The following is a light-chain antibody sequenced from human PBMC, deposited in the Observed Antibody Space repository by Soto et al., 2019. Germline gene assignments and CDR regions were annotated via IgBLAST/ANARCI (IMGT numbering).Light chain of an antibody. CDR1: SSDVGGYKY. J-gene: IGLJ3*02. CDR3: CSYTRSSTLV. CDR2: DLI. V-gene: IGLV2-14*01. Sequence: QSVLTQPASVSGSPGQSITISCTGPSSDVGGYKYVSWYQQLPGKAPKLMIYDLINRPSGVSDRFSGSSSGNTASLTISGLQTDDEADYYCCSYTRSSTLVFGGGTKVTVL.